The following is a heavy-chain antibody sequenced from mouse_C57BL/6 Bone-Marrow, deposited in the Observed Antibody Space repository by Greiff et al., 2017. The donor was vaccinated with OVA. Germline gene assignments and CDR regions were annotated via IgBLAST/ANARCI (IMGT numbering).Heavy chain of an antibody. V-gene: IGHV1-19*01. CDR2: INPYNGGT. J-gene: IGHJ4*01. D-gene: IGHD2-12*01. CDR3: ARGRRYAMDY. Sequence: EVKLQESGPVLVKPGASVKMSCKASGYTFTDYYMNWVKQSHGKSLEWIGVINPYNGGTSYNQKFKGKATLTVDKSSSTAYMELNSLTSEDSAVYYCARGRRYAMDYWGQGTSVTVSA. CDR1: GYTFTDYY.